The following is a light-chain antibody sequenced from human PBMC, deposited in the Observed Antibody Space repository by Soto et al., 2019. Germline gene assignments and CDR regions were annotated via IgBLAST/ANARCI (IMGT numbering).Light chain of an antibody. CDR1: NSNIGAGYP. CDR3: QSYDSSLGGLI. Sequence: QSMLTQPPSVTGAPGQRVTISCTGNNSNIGAGYPVHWYQQFPGTAPKLLIYANTNRPSGVPDRFSGSKSGTSASLAITGLQAEDEADFYCQSYDSSLGGLIFGGGTKLTVL. V-gene: IGLV1-40*01. CDR2: ANT. J-gene: IGLJ2*01.